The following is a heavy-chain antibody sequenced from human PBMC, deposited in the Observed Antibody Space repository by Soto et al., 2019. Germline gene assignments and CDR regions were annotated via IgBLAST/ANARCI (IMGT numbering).Heavy chain of an antibody. V-gene: IGHV4-59*01. CDR1: GGSISSYY. J-gene: IGHJ5*02. D-gene: IGHD3-9*01. CDR2: IYYSGST. CDR3: ASFTYYDILTGHHGRHGWFDP. Sequence: PSETLSLTXTVSGGSISSYYWSWIRQPPGKGLEWIGYIYYSGSTNYNPSLKSRVTISVDTSKNQFSLKLSSVTAADTAVYYCASFTYYDILTGHHGRHGWFDPWGQGTLVTVSS.